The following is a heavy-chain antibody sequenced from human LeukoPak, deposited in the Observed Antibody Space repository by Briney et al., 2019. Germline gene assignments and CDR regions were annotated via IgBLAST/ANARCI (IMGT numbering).Heavy chain of an antibody. CDR1: GFTISSYC. Sequence: GGPLRLSCAASGFTISSYCMHWVRQAPGKGLEWVAFIRYDGSNKYYADSLKGRFTISRDNSKNTLYLQMNSLRAEDTAVYYCVGGAMTTVTPGVLDAFDIWGQGTMVTVSS. CDR3: VGGAMTTVTPGVLDAFDI. D-gene: IGHD4-17*01. V-gene: IGHV3-30*02. CDR2: IRYDGSNK. J-gene: IGHJ3*02.